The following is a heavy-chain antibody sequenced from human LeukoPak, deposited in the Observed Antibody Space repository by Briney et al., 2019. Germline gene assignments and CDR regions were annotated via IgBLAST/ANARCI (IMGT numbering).Heavy chain of an antibody. D-gene: IGHD2-15*01. CDR3: ATQILLCHYY. J-gene: IGHJ4*02. CDR1: GDSISSSSYY. CDR2: IFYSGST. Sequence: PSETLSLTCNVSGDSISSSSYYWDWIRQTPGKGLEWIGSIFYSGSTSYNPSLKSRLTISVDTSKNQFSLRLSSVTAAYTAVYYCATQILLCHYYWGQGTLVTVSS. V-gene: IGHV4-39*01.